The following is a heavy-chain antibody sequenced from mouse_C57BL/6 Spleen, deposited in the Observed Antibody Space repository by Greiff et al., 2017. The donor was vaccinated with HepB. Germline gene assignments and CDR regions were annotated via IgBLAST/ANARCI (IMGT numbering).Heavy chain of an antibody. V-gene: IGHV1-80*01. CDR3: AREYYGSSRYFDV. J-gene: IGHJ1*03. D-gene: IGHD1-1*01. CDR1: GYAFSSYW. Sequence: QVQLKQSGAELVKPGASVKISCKASGYAFSSYWMNWVKQRPGKGLEWIGQIYPGDGDTNYNGKFKGKATLTADKSSSTAYMQLSSLTSEDSAVYFCAREYYGSSRYFDVWGTGTTVTVSS. CDR2: IYPGDGDT.